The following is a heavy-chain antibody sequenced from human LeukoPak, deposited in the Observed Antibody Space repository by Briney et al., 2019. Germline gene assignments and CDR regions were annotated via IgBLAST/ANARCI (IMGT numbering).Heavy chain of an antibody. D-gene: IGHD2-2*02. J-gene: IGHJ2*01. V-gene: IGHV1-69*13. CDR2: IIPIFGTA. CDR3: AGDVGYCSSTSCYTWYFDL. CDR1: GGTFSSYA. Sequence: ASVKVSCKASGGTFSSYAISWVRQAPGQGLERMGGIIPIFGTANYAQKFQGRVTITADESTSTAYMELSSLRSEDTAVYYCAGDVGYCSSTSCYTWYFDLWGRGTLVTVSS.